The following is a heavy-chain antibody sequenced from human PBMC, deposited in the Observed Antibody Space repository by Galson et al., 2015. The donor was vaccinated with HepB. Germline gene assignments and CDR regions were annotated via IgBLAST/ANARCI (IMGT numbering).Heavy chain of an antibody. Sequence: SLRLSCATSGFTFSSYALHWVRQAPGKGLEWVAVITYDGSKKYYADSVRGRFSISRDDSEDTIYLQMNGLRPEDTAMYYCARDEGGPDYWGQGTLVLVSS. CDR1: GFTFSSYA. CDR3: ARDEGGPDY. J-gene: IGHJ4*02. V-gene: IGHV3-30-3*01. D-gene: IGHD3-16*01. CDR2: ITYDGSKK.